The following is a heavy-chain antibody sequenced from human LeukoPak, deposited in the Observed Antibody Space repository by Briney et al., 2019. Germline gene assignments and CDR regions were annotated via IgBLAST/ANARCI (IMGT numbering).Heavy chain of an antibody. CDR2: IYPGDSDT. CDR1: GYSFSSYW. J-gene: IGHJ4*02. CDR3: ARHEGVVGATDLDY. Sequence: GDSLKISCKCSGYSFSSYWIGWVRQMPGKGLEWMGIIYPGDSDTRYSPSFQGQVTISVDKSISTAYLQWSSLKASDTAMYYCARHEGVVGATDLDYWGQGTLVTVSS. V-gene: IGHV5-51*01. D-gene: IGHD1-26*01.